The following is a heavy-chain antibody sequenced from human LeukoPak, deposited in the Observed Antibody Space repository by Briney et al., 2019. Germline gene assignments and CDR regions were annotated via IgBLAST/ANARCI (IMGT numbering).Heavy chain of an antibody. J-gene: IGHJ5*02. CDR3: AKLGHCSSVSCCMNWFDP. D-gene: IGHD2-2*01. CDR2: ISVSGDRT. V-gene: IGHV3-23*01. CDR1: GFTFSNHA. Sequence: PGGSLRLSCAASGFTFSNHAMGWVRQAPGKGLEWVSGISVSGDRTYFADSVKGRFTISRDNSKSTLYLQMNSLRAEDAAIYYCAKLGHCSSVSCCMNWFDPWGQGTLVTVSS.